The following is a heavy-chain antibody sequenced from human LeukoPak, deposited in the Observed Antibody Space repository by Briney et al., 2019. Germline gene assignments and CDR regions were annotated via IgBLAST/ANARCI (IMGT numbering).Heavy chain of an antibody. CDR1: GFTFSSYS. CDR2: ISSSSSTI. Sequence: GGSLRLSCAASGFTFSSYSMNWVRQAPGKGLEWVSSISSSSSTIYYADSVKGRFTISRDNAKNSLYLQMNSLRAEDTAVYYCARVACSGGSCYSVYYYGMDVWGQGTTVTVSS. D-gene: IGHD2-15*01. CDR3: ARVACSGGSCYSVYYYGMDV. V-gene: IGHV3-21*04. J-gene: IGHJ6*02.